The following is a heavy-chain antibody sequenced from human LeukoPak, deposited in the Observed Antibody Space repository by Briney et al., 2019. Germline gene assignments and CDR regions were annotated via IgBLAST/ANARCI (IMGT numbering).Heavy chain of an antibody. CDR3: ARESGVAATPIDY. Sequence: GGSLRLSCAASGFTFSSYEMNWVRQAPGKGLEWVSYISSSGSTIYYADSVKGRFTISRDNAKNSLYLQMNSLRAEDTAVYYCARESGVAATPIDYWGQGTLVTVSS. CDR2: ISSSGSTI. CDR1: GFTFSSYE. V-gene: IGHV3-48*03. J-gene: IGHJ4*02. D-gene: IGHD2-15*01.